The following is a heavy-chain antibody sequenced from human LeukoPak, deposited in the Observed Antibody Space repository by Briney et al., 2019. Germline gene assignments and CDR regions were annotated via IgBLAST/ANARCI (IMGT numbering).Heavy chain of an antibody. CDR3: ARGIVAVVAATRGKRYYFDY. J-gene: IGHJ4*02. CDR1: GYTFTSYD. Sequence: EASVEVSCKASGYTFTSYDINWVRQATGQGLEWMGWMNPNSGNTGYARKFQGRVTMTRNTSISTAYMELSSLRSEDTAVYYCARGIVAVVAATRGKRYYFDYWGQGTLVTVSS. D-gene: IGHD2-15*01. V-gene: IGHV1-8*01. CDR2: MNPNSGNT.